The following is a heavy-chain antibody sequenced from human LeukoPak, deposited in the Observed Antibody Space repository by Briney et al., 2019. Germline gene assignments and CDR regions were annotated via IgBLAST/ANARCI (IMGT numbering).Heavy chain of an antibody. CDR3: AKREKYYYDSSGYYRYFQH. CDR2: ISDSGDSA. V-gene: IGHV3-23*01. J-gene: IGHJ1*01. CDR1: GFTFSSYA. D-gene: IGHD3-22*01. Sequence: PGGSLRLSCAGSGFTFSSYAMSWVRQAPGKGLEWVSGISDSGDSAYYADSVMGRFSISRDNSKKTLYPQMNSLRAEDTAVYYCAKREKYYYDSSGYYRYFQHWGQGTLVTVSS.